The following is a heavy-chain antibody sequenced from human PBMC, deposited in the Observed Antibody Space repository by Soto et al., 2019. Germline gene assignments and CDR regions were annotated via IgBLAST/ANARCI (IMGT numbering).Heavy chain of an antibody. CDR1: ASRLRPTT. D-gene: IGHD3-22*01. J-gene: IGHJ4*02. CDR2: ISTTNSYI. V-gene: IGHV3-21*01. Sequence: EVQLVESGGGLVNPGGPLRLPGEAPASRLRPTTRTWARQPPGKGLEGVASISTTNSYIYYADSVRGRFTISRDNAKNSLFLQMNSLRAEDTAVYYCTRDPVPDSSGYFPFDYWGQGTLVTVSS. CDR3: TRDPVPDSSGYFPFDY.